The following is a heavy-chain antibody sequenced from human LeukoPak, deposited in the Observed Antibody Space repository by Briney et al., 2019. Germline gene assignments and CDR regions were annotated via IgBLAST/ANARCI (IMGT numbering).Heavy chain of an antibody. CDR1: GFTFSTYW. J-gene: IGHJ4*02. V-gene: IGHV3-7*01. CDR2: IKQDGSEK. CDR3: AIPLWFGGYY. D-gene: IGHD3-10*01. Sequence: GGSLRLSCVVSGFTFSTYWMTWVRQAPGKGLEWVANIKQDGSEKYYVDSVKGRFTISRDNAKNSLYLQMNSLRAEDTAVYYCAIPLWFGGYYWGQGTLVTVSS.